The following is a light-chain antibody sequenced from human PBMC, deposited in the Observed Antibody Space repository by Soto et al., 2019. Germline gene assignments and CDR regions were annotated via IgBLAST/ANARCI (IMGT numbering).Light chain of an antibody. V-gene: IGKV3-20*01. Sequence: EIVLTQSPATLSLFPGERATLSCRASQSVSSSYFAWYQQKPGQAPRLLIYGASNRATGIPDRFSGSGSGTDFTLTISRLEPEDFAVYYCHQYGSSPQTFGQGTKVDIK. CDR2: GAS. J-gene: IGKJ1*01. CDR1: QSVSSSY. CDR3: HQYGSSPQT.